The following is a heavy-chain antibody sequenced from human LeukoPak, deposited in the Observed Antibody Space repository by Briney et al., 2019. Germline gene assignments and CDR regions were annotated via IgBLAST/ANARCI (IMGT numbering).Heavy chain of an antibody. CDR2: ISSGGTYE. J-gene: IGHJ4*02. D-gene: IGHD3-10*01. Sequence: GGSLRPSCAASGFTFSNYAMHWVRQAPGKGLEWVSLISSGGTYEYYADSVKGRFTISRDNSKNTLYLQLNSLRAEDTAVYYCARDSTYYYDSGSSGPRYFDNWGQGTLVTVSS. CDR1: GFTFSNYA. V-gene: IGHV3-30*01. CDR3: ARDSTYYYDSGSSGPRYFDN.